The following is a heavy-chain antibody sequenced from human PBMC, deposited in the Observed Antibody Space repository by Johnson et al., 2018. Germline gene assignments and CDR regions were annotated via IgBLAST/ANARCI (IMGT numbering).Heavy chain of an antibody. CDR2: INHSGST. D-gene: IGHD6-19*01. J-gene: IGHJ6*03. CDR3: ARDPGYSSGWPPYYYYYMDV. CDR1: GGSFSGYY. Sequence: VHLQQWGAGLLKPSETLSLTCAVYGGSFSGYYWSWIRQPPGKGLEWIGEINHSGSTNYNPSPKSRVTLSVDTSKNQFSLKLSSVTAADTAVYYCARDPGYSSGWPPYYYYYMDVWGKGTTVTVSS. V-gene: IGHV4-34*01.